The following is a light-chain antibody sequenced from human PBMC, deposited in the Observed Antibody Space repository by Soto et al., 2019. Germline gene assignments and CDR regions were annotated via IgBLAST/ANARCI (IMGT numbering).Light chain of an antibody. J-gene: IGLJ1*01. V-gene: IGLV2-14*01. CDR3: SSYTRSSTQV. CDR1: SSDVGAYNY. Sequence: QSVLTQPASVSGSPGQSITISCSGTSSDVGAYNYVSWYQLHPGKAPKLIISEVRNRPSGVSSRFSGSKSANTASLTISGLQAEDEADYYCSSYTRSSTQVFGTGTKVTVL. CDR2: EVR.